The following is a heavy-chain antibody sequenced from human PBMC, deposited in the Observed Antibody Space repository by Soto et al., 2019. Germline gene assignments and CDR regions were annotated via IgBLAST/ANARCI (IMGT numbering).Heavy chain of an antibody. CDR2: MNPGSGDT. V-gene: IGHV1-8*01. D-gene: IGHD3-16*01. CDR3: VRMATFGSLNWFDP. J-gene: IGHJ5*02. Sequence: ASVKVSCKASGYSFTNNDVSWVRQATGQGLEWMGWMNPGSGDTGYAQKFQGRVTMTRDISIATAYMELSSLRSDDTAIYYCVRMATFGSLNWFDPWGQGTQVTVSS. CDR1: GYSFTNND.